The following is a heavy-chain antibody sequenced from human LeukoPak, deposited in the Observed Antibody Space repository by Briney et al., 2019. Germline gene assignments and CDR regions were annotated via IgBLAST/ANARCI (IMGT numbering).Heavy chain of an antibody. J-gene: IGHJ6*03. CDR1: GFMFSNYY. CDR2: IKNAGIDT. V-gene: IGHV3-74*01. D-gene: IGHD3-10*01. CDR3: ARGGYGHNMDV. Sequence: GGSLILSCVGSGFMFSNYYMYWVRQAPGKGLVWVSRIKNAGIDTIYADSVKGRFTVSRDNAKNTVYLQMSSLRAEDTAVYYCARGGYGHNMDVWGEGTTVTVSS.